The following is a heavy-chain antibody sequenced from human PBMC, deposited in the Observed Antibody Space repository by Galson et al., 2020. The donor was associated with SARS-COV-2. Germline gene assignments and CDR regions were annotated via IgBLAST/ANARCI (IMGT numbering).Heavy chain of an antibody. V-gene: IGHV1-18*01. J-gene: IGHJ6*02. CDR3: ARDTPDSSGTQYYYYYYGMDV. D-gene: IGHD3-22*01. CDR2: ISAYNGNT. CDR1: GYTFTSYG. Sequence: ASVKVSCKASGYTFTSYGISWVRQAPGQGLEWMGWISAYNGNTNYAQKLQGRVTMTTDTFTSTAYMELRSLRSDDTAVYYCARDTPDSSGTQYYYYYYGMDVWGQGTTVTVSS.